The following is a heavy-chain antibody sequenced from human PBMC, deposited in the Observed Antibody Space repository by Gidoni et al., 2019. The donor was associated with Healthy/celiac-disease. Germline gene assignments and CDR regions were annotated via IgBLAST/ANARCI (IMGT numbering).Heavy chain of an antibody. V-gene: IGHV3-23*01. CDR3: AKDVAILTGYYNWGDQSDYYYGMDV. D-gene: IGHD3-9*01. Sequence: QAPGKGLEWVSASSGSGGSTYYADSVKGRFTISRDNSKNKLYLQMNNLRAEDTAVYYCAKDVAILTGYYNWGDQSDYYYGMDVWGQGTTVTVSS. CDR2: SSGSGGST. J-gene: IGHJ6*02.